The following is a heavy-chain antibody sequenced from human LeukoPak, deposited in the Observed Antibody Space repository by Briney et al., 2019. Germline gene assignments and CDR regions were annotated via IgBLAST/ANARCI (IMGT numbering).Heavy chain of an antibody. CDR1: GYTFTSYY. D-gene: IGHD6-13*01. J-gene: IGHJ1*01. CDR3: ARVEGRRSSWYRDNRNAEYFQH. V-gene: IGHV1-46*01. Sequence: GASVKVSCKASGYTFTSYYMHWVRQAPGQGLEWMGIINPSGGSTSYAQKFQGRVTMTRDTSTSTVYMELSSLRSEGTAVYYCARVEGRRSSWYRDNRNAEYFQHWGQGTLVTVSS. CDR2: INPSGGST.